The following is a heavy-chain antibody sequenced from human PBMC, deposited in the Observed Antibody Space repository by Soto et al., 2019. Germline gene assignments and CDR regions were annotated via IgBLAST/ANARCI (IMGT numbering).Heavy chain of an antibody. CDR2: ISGTGSIT. D-gene: IGHD1-20*01. J-gene: IGHJ4*02. Sequence: QVQLVGSGGGLVKPGGSLRLSCAASGFTFSDFYISWIRQAPGKGLEWVSYISGTGSITNYADSVKGRFTIYRDNAKNSLYLQMNSLRAEDTAVYYCARMTKINWNHDYWGQGVLVTVSS. CDR1: GFTFSDFY. V-gene: IGHV3-11*06. CDR3: ARMTKINWNHDY.